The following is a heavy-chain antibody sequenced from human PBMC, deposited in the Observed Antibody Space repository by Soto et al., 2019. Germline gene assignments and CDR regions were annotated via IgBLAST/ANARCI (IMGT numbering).Heavy chain of an antibody. CDR3: ARVNYFRIGIVLVPTAKEDYYYGMDV. J-gene: IGHJ6*02. CDR2: IYYSGST. D-gene: IGHD2-2*01. Sequence: PSETLSLTCTVSGGSISSGDYYWSWIRQPPGKGLEWIGYIYYSGSTYYNPSLKSRVTISVDTSKNQFSLKLSSVTAADTAVYYCARVNYFRIGIVLVPTAKEDYYYGMDVWGQGTTVTVSS. CDR1: GGSISSGDYY. V-gene: IGHV4-30-4*01.